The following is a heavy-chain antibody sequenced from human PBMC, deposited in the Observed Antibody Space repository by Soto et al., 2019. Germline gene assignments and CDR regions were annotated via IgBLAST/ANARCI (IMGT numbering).Heavy chain of an antibody. J-gene: IGHJ5*02. CDR1: GGSISSYD. CDR3: ARAYAVAGFNWFDP. CDR2: IYYSGST. Sequence: PSETLSLTCSVSGGSISSYDWSWIRQPPGKGLEWIGYIYYSGSTNYNPSLKSRVTISVDTSKNQFSLKLTSVTAADTAVYYCARAYAVAGFNWFDPWGQGTLVTVSS. D-gene: IGHD6-19*01. V-gene: IGHV4-59*01.